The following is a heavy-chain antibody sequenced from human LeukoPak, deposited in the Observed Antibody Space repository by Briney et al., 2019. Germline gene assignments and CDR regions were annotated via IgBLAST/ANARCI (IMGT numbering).Heavy chain of an antibody. J-gene: IGHJ5*02. Sequence: ASVKVSCKTSGYTFTGFYLHWVRQAPGQGLEWLGWINPNSGVANYAQKLQDRVTMTRDTSITTAYMELSGLTSDDTAVYYCARPMIRGTNWFDPWGQGTLVTVSS. CDR1: GYTFTGFY. CDR2: INPNSGVA. V-gene: IGHV1-2*02. D-gene: IGHD3-10*01. CDR3: ARPMIRGTNWFDP.